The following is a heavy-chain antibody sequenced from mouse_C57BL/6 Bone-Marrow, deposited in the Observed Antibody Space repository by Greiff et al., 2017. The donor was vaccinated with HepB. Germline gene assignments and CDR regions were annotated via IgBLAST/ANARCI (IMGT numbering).Heavy chain of an antibody. V-gene: IGHV1-62-2*01. Sequence: QVQLQQSGAELVKPGASVKLSCKASGYTFTEYTIHWVKQRSGQGLEWIGWFYPGSGSIKYNEKFKSKATLTVDTSSSTAYMQLSSLTSEDSAVYYCMVTTRAWFAYWGQGTLVTVSA. CDR3: MVTTRAWFAY. J-gene: IGHJ3*01. CDR2: FYPGSGSI. CDR1: GYTFTEYT. D-gene: IGHD2-2*01.